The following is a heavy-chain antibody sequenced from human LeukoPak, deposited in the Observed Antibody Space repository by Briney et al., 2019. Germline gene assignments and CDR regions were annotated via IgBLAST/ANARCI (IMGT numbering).Heavy chain of an antibody. V-gene: IGHV3-48*03. D-gene: IGHD4-17*01. CDR1: GFTFSSYE. CDR3: AKDSSVPYGITD. J-gene: IGHJ4*02. Sequence: GGSLRLSCAASGFTFSSYEMNWVRQAPGKGLEWVSYISSSGNTIYYADSVKGRFTISRDNSKNTLSLQMNSLRAEDTALYYCAKDSSVPYGITDWGQGTLVTVSS. CDR2: ISSSGNTI.